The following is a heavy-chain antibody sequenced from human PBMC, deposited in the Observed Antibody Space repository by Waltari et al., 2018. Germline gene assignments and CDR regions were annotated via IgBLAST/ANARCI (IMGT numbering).Heavy chain of an antibody. D-gene: IGHD3-10*01. CDR1: GGSISSYY. CDR3: ARARRVRGVISPPTYYYDMDV. CDR2: IYTSGST. J-gene: IGHJ6*03. V-gene: IGHV4-4*07. Sequence: QVQLQESGPGLVKPSETLSLTCTVSGGSISSYYWSWIRQPAGKGLEWIGRIYTSGSTNYNPSLKGGVPMSVARAKNQCSLMLSSMTAADTAVYYGARARRVRGVISPPTYYYDMDVWGKGTTVTVSS.